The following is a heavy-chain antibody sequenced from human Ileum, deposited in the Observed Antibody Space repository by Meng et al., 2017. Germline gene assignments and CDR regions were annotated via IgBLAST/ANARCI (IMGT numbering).Heavy chain of an antibody. CDR2: IHTDTGNP. V-gene: IGHV7-4-1*02. Sequence: LVLSRSELNASGPSVKVSCKASGNTFKNYAVTWVRPAPGQGLEWMGWIHTDTGNPTYDQGFTGRFVFSLDTSVNTAYLQISGLKAEDTAVYYCARPGGYCSDLDCYPAEWGQGTLVTVSS. D-gene: IGHD2-15*01. J-gene: IGHJ4*02. CDR1: GNTFKNYA. CDR3: ARPGGYCSDLDCYPAE.